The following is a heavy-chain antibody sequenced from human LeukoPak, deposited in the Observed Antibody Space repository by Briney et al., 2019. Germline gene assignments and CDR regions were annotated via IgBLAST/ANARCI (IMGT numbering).Heavy chain of an antibody. Sequence: GGSLRLSCRASGFTFSSYWMSWVRQAPGKGLEWVANIKEDGSEEYYVDSVKGRFTISRDNAKNSLYLQMNSLRAEDTAVYYCARGSSLDHDAFDIWGQGTMVTVSS. CDR2: IKEDGSEE. J-gene: IGHJ3*02. CDR1: GFTFSSYW. CDR3: ARGSSLDHDAFDI. V-gene: IGHV3-7*01.